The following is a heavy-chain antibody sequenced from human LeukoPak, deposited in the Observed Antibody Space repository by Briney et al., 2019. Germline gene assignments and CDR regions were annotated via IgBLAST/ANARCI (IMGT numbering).Heavy chain of an antibody. J-gene: IGHJ6*03. CDR2: MYHSGSN. CDR3: AREMDMDSMVRGVYYYYYYMDV. Sequence: SETLSLTCTVSGYSISSGYYWGWIRQPPGKGLEWIGSMYHSGSNYYHPSLKSRVTISLDTSKNQFSLKLSSVTAADTAVYYCAREMDMDSMVRGVYYYYYYMDVWGKGTTVTISS. CDR1: GYSISSGYY. V-gene: IGHV4-38-2*02. D-gene: IGHD3-10*01.